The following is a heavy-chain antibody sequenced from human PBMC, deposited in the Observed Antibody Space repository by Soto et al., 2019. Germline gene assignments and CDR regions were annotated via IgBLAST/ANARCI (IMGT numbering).Heavy chain of an antibody. Sequence: ASVKVSCKASGYTFTSYYRHWVRQAPGQGLEWMGIINPSGGSTSYAQKFQGRVTMTRDTSTSTVYMELSSLRSEDTAVYYCARGKTTQESGYDFFYWGQGTLVTVSS. CDR1: GYTFTSYY. J-gene: IGHJ4*02. D-gene: IGHD5-12*01. CDR2: INPSGGST. CDR3: ARGKTTQESGYDFFY. V-gene: IGHV1-46*03.